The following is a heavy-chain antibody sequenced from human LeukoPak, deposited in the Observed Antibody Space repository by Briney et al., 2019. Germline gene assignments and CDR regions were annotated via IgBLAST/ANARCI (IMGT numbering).Heavy chain of an antibody. CDR2: ITSSGDIK. D-gene: IGHD3-10*01. V-gene: IGHV3-48*03. CDR3: AIDIYGDEDFDY. J-gene: IGHJ4*02. CDR1: GFTFTTYE. Sequence: GGSLRLSCATSGFTFTTYEMNWVRQAPGKGLEWVSYITSSGDIKTYADPVKGRFTMSRDDAKNSVYLQMNSLRPEDTAVYYCAIDIYGDEDFDYWGQGTLVSVSS.